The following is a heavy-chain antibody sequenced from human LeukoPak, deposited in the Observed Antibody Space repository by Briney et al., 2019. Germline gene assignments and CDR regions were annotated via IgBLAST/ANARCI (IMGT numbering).Heavy chain of an antibody. CDR2: ISAYNGNA. CDR1: GYTFTSYG. D-gene: IGHD3-3*01. CDR3: ARGGPYYDFWSGYYGRWFDP. Sequence: ASVKVSCKASGYTFTSYGISWVRQAPGQGLEWMGWISAYNGNANYAQKLQGRVTMTTDTSTSTAYMELRSLRSDDTAVYYCARGGPYYDFWSGYYGRWFDPWGQGTLVTVSS. V-gene: IGHV1-18*01. J-gene: IGHJ5*02.